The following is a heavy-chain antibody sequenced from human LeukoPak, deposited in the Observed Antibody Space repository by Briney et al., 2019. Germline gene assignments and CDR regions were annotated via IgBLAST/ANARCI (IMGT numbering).Heavy chain of an antibody. Sequence: GGSLRLSCAASGFTFSSYAMSWVHQAPGKGLEWVSAIRGSGGSTYYAESVKGRFTISRDSSRNTVFLQMNCLRAEDTAAYYCAKGATGTGWSQFDNWGQGTLVTVSS. CDR1: GFTFSSYA. D-gene: IGHD6-19*01. J-gene: IGHJ4*02. CDR2: IRGSGGST. CDR3: AKGATGTGWSQFDN. V-gene: IGHV3-23*01.